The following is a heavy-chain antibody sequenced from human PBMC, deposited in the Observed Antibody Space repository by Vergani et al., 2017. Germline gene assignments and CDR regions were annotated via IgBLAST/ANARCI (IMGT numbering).Heavy chain of an antibody. CDR3: AKPQYSSSWYEGDY. D-gene: IGHD6-13*01. Sequence: EVHLLESGGGLVQPGGSLRLSCAASGFTFSSYAMSWVRQAPGKGLEWVSAISGSGGSTYYADSVKGRFTISRDNSKNTLYPQMNSLRAEDTAVYYCAKPQYSSSWYEGDYWGQGTLVTVSS. CDR1: GFTFSSYA. CDR2: ISGSGGST. J-gene: IGHJ4*02. V-gene: IGHV3-23*01.